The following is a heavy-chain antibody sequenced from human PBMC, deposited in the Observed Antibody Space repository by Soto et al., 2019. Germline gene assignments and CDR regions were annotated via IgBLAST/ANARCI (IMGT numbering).Heavy chain of an antibody. CDR2: IKKDGSEK. Sequence: EVQLVESGGGLVQPGGSLRLSCEASGLTFNNYWMSWVRQAPGKGLEGVANIKKDGSEKYYVDSVKGRFTISRDNAKNSLYLQMNSLRAEDTAVYYCAKNNRYCSSTNCFVFDYWGQGTLVTVSS. V-gene: IGHV3-7*01. CDR1: GLTFNNYW. D-gene: IGHD2-2*01. J-gene: IGHJ4*02. CDR3: AKNNRYCSSTNCFVFDY.